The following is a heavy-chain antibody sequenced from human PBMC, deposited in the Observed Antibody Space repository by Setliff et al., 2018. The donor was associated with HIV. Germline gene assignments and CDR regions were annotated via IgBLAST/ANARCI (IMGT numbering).Heavy chain of an antibody. CDR1: GVSITSYF. V-gene: IGHV4-59*12. D-gene: IGHD3-22*01. Sequence: PSETLSLTCTVSGVSITSYFWSWIRQPPGKGLEWIGYIYYSGGTSGTTNYNPSLKSRVTISVDTSKNQSSLKLSSVTAADTAVYYCARRGGAIGYDRTRRPSFNAFDIWGQGTMVTVSS. J-gene: IGHJ3*02. CDR2: IYYSGGT. CDR3: ARRGGAIGYDRTRRPSFNAFDI.